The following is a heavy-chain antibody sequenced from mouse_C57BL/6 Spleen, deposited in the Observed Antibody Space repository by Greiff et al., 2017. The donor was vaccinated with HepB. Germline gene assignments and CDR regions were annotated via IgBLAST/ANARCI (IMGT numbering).Heavy chain of an antibody. Sequence: QVQLQQPGAELVMPGASVKLSCKASGYTFTSYWMHWVKQRPGQGLEWIGEIDPSDSYTNYNQKFKGKSTLTVDKSSSTAYMQLSSLTSEDSAVYYCARDYYGSSYLYAMDYWGQGTSVTVSS. CDR2: IDPSDSYT. D-gene: IGHD1-1*01. CDR1: GYTFTSYW. J-gene: IGHJ4*01. V-gene: IGHV1-69*01. CDR3: ARDYYGSSYLYAMDY.